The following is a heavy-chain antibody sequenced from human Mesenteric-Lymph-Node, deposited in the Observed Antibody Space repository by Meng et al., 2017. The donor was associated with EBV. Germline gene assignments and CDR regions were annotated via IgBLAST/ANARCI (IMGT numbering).Heavy chain of an antibody. J-gene: IGHJ5*02. V-gene: IGHV1-8*01. Sequence: QVQLVQSGAEVKKPGASVKVSCKASGYTFTSYDINWVRQATGQGLEWMGWMNPNSGNTGYAQKFQGRVTMTRNTSISTAYMELSSLRSEDTAVYYCARGPEYSSSWNNWFDAWGQGTLVTVSS. D-gene: IGHD6-13*01. CDR1: GYTFTSYD. CDR3: ARGPEYSSSWNNWFDA. CDR2: MNPNSGNT.